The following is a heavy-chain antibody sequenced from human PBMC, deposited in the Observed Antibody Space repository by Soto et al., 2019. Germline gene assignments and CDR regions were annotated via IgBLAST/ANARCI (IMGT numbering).Heavy chain of an antibody. D-gene: IGHD2-21*02. J-gene: IGHJ6*02. Sequence: QVQLVESGGGVVQPGRSLRLSCAPSGFSFSDFGMHWVRQAPGKGLERVAAISHDGSNQYSGESVKGRFSISRDHSNNRLYLQMNNLKVEDSAIYFCAKEKRSRAVTATRVNGMDVWGQGTTVTVAS. CDR3: AKEKRSRAVTATRVNGMDV. V-gene: IGHV3-30*18. CDR1: GFSFSDFG. CDR2: ISHDGSNQ.